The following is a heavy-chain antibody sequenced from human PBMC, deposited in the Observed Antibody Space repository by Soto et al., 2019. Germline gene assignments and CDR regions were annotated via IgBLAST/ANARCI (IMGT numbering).Heavy chain of an antibody. D-gene: IGHD3-10*01. CDR3: AVSTGYYGSGSSYFDY. CDR2: IYHSGST. J-gene: IGHJ4*02. V-gene: IGHV4-4*02. Sequence: RQPPGKGLEWIGEIYHSGSTNYNPSLKSRVTISVDKSKNQFSLKLSSVTAADTAVYYCAVSTGYYGSGSSYFDYWGQGTLVTV.